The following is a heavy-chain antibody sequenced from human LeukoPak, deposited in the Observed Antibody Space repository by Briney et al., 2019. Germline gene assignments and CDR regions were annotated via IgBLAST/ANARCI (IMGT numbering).Heavy chain of an antibody. CDR2: IKSKTDGGTT. CDR3: TTDGASITMVRGVIIISPGGLYYMDV. Sequence: GGSLRLSCAASGFTFSKAWMSWVRQAPGKGLEGVGRIKSKTDGGTTEYAARVKGSFTISRDDSKNTLYLQMNSLKTEDTAVYYCTTDGASITMVRGVIIISPGGLYYMDVWGKGTTVTVSS. CDR1: GFTFSKAW. D-gene: IGHD3-10*01. V-gene: IGHV3-15*01. J-gene: IGHJ6*03.